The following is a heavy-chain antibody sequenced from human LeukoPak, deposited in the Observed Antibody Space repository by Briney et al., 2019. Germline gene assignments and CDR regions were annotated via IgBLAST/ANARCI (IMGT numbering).Heavy chain of an antibody. CDR2: ISGSGGDT. CDR1: GFTFSNYA. D-gene: IGHD6-13*01. V-gene: IGHV3-23*01. CDR3: AKDPKQQLVVPSFFDY. Sequence: GGPLRLSCAASGFTFSNYAMSWVRQAPGKGLEWVSAISGSGGDTYFADSVKGRFTISRDNSKNTLYLQMNSLRAEDTAVYYCAKDPKQQLVVPSFFDYWGQGTLVTVSS. J-gene: IGHJ4*02.